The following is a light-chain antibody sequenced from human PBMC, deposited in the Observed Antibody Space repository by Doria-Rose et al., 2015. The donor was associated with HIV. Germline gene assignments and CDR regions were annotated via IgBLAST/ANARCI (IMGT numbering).Light chain of an antibody. CDR2: WSS. CDR3: QQYYDTPS. V-gene: IGKV4-1*01. J-gene: IGKJ3*01. CDR1: QSLLYTSKNY. Sequence: DIQVTQSPESLGMSLGERATLNCKYNQSLLYTSKNYLAWYQQKPGQLPKLLIYWSSTRQSGVPARFSGSGSGTDFTLTISSLEADDVTVYDCQQYYDTPSFGPGTTVDIK.